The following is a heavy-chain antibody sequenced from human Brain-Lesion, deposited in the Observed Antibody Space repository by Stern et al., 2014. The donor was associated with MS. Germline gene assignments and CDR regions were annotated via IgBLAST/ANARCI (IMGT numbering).Heavy chain of an antibody. V-gene: IGHV1-18*04. CDR3: ARRVYGDYAAYQDL. Sequence: VQLVESGGEVKKPGASVKVSCKASGYTFTTYGISWVRKAPGQGLEWMGWISAYTGNTNYAQNFQGRVTMTTDTATSTAYMDLRSLRPDDTAIYYCARRVYGDYAAYQDLWGQGTPVTVSS. J-gene: IGHJ5*02. D-gene: IGHD4-17*01. CDR1: GYTFTTYG. CDR2: ISAYTGNT.